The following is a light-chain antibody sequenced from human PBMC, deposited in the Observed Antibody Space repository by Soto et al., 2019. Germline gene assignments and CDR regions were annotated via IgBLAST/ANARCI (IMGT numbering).Light chain of an antibody. J-gene: IGKJ5*01. V-gene: IGKV1-39*01. CDR3: QQSYSTPIT. CDR1: HSISNY. CDR2: GAT. Sequence: DIQMTQSPSSLSASVGDRVTISCRASHSISNYVNWYQHRPGKAPNLLISGATSLQSGVPSRFSGSESGTDFSLIISSLQPEDSATSYCQQSYSTPITFGQGTRLEIK.